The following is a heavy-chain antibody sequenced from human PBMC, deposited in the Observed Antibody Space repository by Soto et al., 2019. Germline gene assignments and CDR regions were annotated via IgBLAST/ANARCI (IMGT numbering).Heavy chain of an antibody. Sequence: QVQLVQSGAEVKKPGSSVKVSCKASGGTFSSYAISWVRQAPGQGLEWMGGIIPIFGTANYAQKFQGRVTITADESPSTAYMGLSSLRSEDTAVYYCARAVAAAGTATWGQGTLVTVSS. V-gene: IGHV1-69*01. CDR3: ARAVAAAGTAT. D-gene: IGHD6-13*01. J-gene: IGHJ5*02. CDR2: IIPIFGTA. CDR1: GGTFSSYA.